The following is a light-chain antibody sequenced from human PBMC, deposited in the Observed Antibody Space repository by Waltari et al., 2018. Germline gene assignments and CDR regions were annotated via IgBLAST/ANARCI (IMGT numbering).Light chain of an antibody. CDR2: GAS. J-gene: IGKJ1*01. CDR1: QRVSRT. Sequence: PGERATLACRASQRVSRTLAWYQQKPGQAPRLLIYGASTRATGIPDRFSGSGSGTDFSLTISRLEPEDFAVYYCQHYVRLPVTFGQGTKVEIK. V-gene: IGKV3-20*01. CDR3: QHYVRLPVT.